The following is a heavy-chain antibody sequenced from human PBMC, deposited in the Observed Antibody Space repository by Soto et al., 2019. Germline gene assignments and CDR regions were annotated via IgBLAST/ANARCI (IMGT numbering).Heavy chain of an antibody. V-gene: IGHV1-8*01. CDR2: MTPDSGHT. D-gene: IGHD3-16*01. J-gene: IGHJ5*01. CDR1: GHTLASYD. Sequence: QVQLVQSGAEVRKPGASVKVSCKASGHTLASYDINWVRQATGQGLEWMGWMTPDSGHTGYAQKFQGRVTMPWDTSITTAYMELSSLRSDDAAVYYCARDPFYGWFDSWGQGTLVTVSS. CDR3: ARDPFYGWFDS.